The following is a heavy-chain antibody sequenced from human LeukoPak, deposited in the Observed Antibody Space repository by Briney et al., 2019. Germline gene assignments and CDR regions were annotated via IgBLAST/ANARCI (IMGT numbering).Heavy chain of an antibody. CDR2: IYYSGST. J-gene: IGHJ5*02. D-gene: IGHD3-10*01. Sequence: PSETLSLTCTVSGGXISSYYWSWIRQPPGKGLEWIVYIYYSGSTNYNPSLKSRVTISVDTSKNQFSLKLSSVTAADTAVYYCARGIVWFGESRSWWFDPWGQGTLVTVSS. CDR1: GGXISSYY. V-gene: IGHV4-59*01. CDR3: ARGIVWFGESRSWWFDP.